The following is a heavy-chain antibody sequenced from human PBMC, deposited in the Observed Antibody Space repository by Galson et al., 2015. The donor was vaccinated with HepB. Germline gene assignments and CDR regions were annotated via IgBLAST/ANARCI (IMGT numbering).Heavy chain of an antibody. CDR2: INPSGGST. D-gene: IGHD4-17*01. CDR3: ASTYYGDYVASAFDT. J-gene: IGHJ3*02. CDR1: GYTFTSYY. V-gene: IGHV1-46*01. Sequence: SVKVSCKASGYTFTSYYMHWVRQAPGQGLEWMGIINPSGGSTSYAQKFQGRVTMTRDTSTSTVYMELSSLRSEDTAAYYCASTYYGDYVASAFDTWGQGTMVTVSS.